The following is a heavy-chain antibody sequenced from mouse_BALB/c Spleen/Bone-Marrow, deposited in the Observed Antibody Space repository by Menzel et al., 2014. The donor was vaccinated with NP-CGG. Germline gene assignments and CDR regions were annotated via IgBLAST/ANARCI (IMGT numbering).Heavy chain of an antibody. CDR1: GYTFTSYV. Sequence: EVKLMESGPELVKPGASVKMSCKASGYTFTSYVMHWVKQKPGQGLEWIGYINPNNDGTKYKEKFKGKATLTSDKSSSTAYMELSSLTSEDSAVYYCARGKTYAMDYWGQGTSVTVSS. V-gene: IGHV1-14*01. CDR2: INPNNDGT. D-gene: IGHD2-1*01. J-gene: IGHJ4*01. CDR3: ARGKTYAMDY.